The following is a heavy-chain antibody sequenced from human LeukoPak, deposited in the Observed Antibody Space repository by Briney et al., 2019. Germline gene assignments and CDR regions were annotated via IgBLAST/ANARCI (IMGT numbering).Heavy chain of an antibody. CDR2: ISGSGGST. D-gene: IGHD5-12*01. CDR3: AKVARGYSGYA. CDR1: GFTFSSYA. V-gene: IGHV3-23*01. J-gene: IGHJ3*01. Sequence: GGSLRLSCAASGFTFSSYAMSWVRQAPGKGLEWVSAISGSGGSTYYADSVKGRFTISRDNSKNTLYLQMNSLRSEDTGVYYCAKVARGYSGYAWGQGTMVTVSS.